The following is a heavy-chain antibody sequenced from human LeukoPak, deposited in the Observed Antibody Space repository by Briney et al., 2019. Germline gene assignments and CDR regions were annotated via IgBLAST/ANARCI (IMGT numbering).Heavy chain of an antibody. Sequence: GASVKVSCKASGYTFTGYYMHWVRQAPGQGLEWMGWINPNSGGTNYAQKFQGRVTMTRDTSISTAYMELSRPRSDDTAVYYCARETYYYDSSGYTSWGQGTLVTVSS. CDR2: INPNSGGT. V-gene: IGHV1-2*02. D-gene: IGHD3-22*01. J-gene: IGHJ5*02. CDR3: ARETYYYDSSGYTS. CDR1: GYTFTGYY.